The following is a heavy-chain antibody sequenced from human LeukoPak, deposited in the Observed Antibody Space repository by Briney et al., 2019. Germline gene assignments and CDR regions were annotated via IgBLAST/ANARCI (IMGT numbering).Heavy chain of an antibody. CDR1: GYSFTSYW. D-gene: IGHD6-13*01. V-gene: IGHV5-51*01. CDR3: ARPGLEAATVLDYFDY. Sequence: GESLKFSCKGPGYSFTSYWIGWVRQMPGKGLEWMGIIYPGDSDTRYSPSFQGQVTISADKSISTAYLQWSSLKASDTAMYYCARPGLEAATVLDYFDYWGQGTLVTVSS. CDR2: IYPGDSDT. J-gene: IGHJ4*02.